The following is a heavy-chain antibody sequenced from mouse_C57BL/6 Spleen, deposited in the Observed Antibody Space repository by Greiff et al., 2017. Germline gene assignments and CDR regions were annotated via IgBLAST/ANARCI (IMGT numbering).Heavy chain of an antibody. D-gene: IGHD2-4*01. CDR3: ARYFGDYEDWYFDV. CDR2: IRNKANGYTT. J-gene: IGHJ1*03. CDR1: GFTFTDYY. Sequence: EVQRVESGGGLVQPGGSLSLSCAASGFTFTDYYMSWVRQPPGKALEWLGFIRNKANGYTTEYSASVKGRFTISSDNSQSILYLQMNALRAEDSATYYCARYFGDYEDWYFDVWGTGTTVTVSS. V-gene: IGHV7-3*01.